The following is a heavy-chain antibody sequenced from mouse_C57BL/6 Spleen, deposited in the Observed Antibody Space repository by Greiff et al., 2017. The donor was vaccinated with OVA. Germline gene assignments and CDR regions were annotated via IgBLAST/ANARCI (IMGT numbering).Heavy chain of an antibody. J-gene: IGHJ3*01. Sequence: QVHVKQPGAELVMPGASVKLSCKASGYTFTSYWMHWVKQRPGQGLEWIGEIDPSDSYTNYNQKFKGKSTLTVDKSSSTAYMQLSSLTSEDSAVYYCAKDSSVFGGFAYWGQGTLVTVSA. D-gene: IGHD3-2*02. CDR1: GYTFTSYW. CDR3: AKDSSVFGGFAY. CDR2: IDPSDSYT. V-gene: IGHV1-69*01.